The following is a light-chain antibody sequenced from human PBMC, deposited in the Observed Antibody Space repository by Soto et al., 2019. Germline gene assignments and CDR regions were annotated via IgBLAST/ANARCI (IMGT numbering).Light chain of an antibody. CDR2: AAS. V-gene: IGKV1-39*01. CDR3: QQSHSAHLT. CDR1: QSISSH. J-gene: IGKJ4*01. Sequence: QMTQSPSSLFASVGDRVTITCRASQSISSHLNWYQQKVGQTPRLLIYAASTLQSEVPPRFSGSGSGTEFTLTISGLQREDFATYYCQQSHSAHLTFGGGTK.